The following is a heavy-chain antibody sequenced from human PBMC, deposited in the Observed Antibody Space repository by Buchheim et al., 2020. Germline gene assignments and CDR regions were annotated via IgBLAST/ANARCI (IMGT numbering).Heavy chain of an antibody. CDR2: ISSSGSTI. J-gene: IGHJ6*02. CDR1: GFTFSSYE. CDR3: ARGHGGYSYGYYYYYGMDV. Sequence: EVQLVESGGGLVQPGGSLRLSCTASGFTFSSYEMNWVRQAPGKGLEWVSYISSSGSTIYYADSVKGRFTISRDNAKNSLYLQMNSLRAEDTAVYYCARGHGGYSYGYYYYYGMDVWGQGTT. V-gene: IGHV3-48*03. D-gene: IGHD5-18*01.